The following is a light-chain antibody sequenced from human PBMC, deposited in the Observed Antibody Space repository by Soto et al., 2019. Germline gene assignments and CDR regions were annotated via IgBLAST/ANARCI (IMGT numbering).Light chain of an antibody. CDR1: QSVAGN. J-gene: IGKJ4*01. CDR2: GVS. CDR3: QQSNNWPPLT. Sequence: EIVMTQSPATLSVSPGETATLSCRASQSVAGNLAWYQQKPGQPPRLLIYGVSTRATGVLARFSGSGSETDFSLTISSLQIEDFALYYCQQSNNWPPLTFGGGTKVDIK. V-gene: IGKV3-15*01.